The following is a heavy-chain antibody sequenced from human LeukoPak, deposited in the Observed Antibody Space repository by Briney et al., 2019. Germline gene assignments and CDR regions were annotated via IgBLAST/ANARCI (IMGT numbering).Heavy chain of an antibody. D-gene: IGHD2-2*01. CDR2: IYPGDSDT. J-gene: IGHJ4*02. V-gene: IGHV5-51*01. CDR1: GYSFTSYW. Sequence: GESLKISCKGSGYSFTSYWIGWVRQMPGKGLEWMGIIYPGDSDTRYSPSFQGQVTISADKSISTAYLQWSSLKASDTAMYYCARQGGPAPLAPAATHAWDYWGQGTLVTVSS. CDR3: ARQGGPAPLAPAATHAWDY.